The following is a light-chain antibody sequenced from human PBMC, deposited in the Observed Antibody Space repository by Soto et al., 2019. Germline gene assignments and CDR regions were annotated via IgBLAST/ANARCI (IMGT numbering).Light chain of an antibody. V-gene: IGLV2-14*01. CDR3: SSYTSSSTLV. CDR2: EVS. Sequence: SAVTPQDSQSASRGQTITVSCGGTSRDVGGYNYVSWYQQHPGKAPKLMIYEVSNRPSGVSNRFSGSKSGNTASLTISGLQAENEADYYCSSYTSSSTLVFGTGTKVTVL. CDR1: SRDVGGYNY. J-gene: IGLJ1*01.